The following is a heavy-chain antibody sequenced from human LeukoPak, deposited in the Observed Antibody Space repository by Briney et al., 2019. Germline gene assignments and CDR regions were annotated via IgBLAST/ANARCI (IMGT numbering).Heavy chain of an antibody. Sequence: GGSLRLSCAASGFTFSSYSMNWVRQAPGKGLEWVSSISSSSSYIYYADSVKGRFTISRDNAKNSLYLQMNSLRAEDTAVYYCARALDTAMVIPVYYFDYWGQGTLVTVSS. CDR3: ARALDTAMVIPVYYFDY. CDR1: GFTFSSYS. J-gene: IGHJ4*02. V-gene: IGHV3-21*01. CDR2: ISSSSSYI. D-gene: IGHD5-18*01.